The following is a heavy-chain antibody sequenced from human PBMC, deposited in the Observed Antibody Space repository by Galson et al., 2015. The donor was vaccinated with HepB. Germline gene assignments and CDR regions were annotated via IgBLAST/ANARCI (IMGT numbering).Heavy chain of an antibody. CDR2: IWADGTKK. CDR3: TRDGSGNTPFSYFDY. J-gene: IGHJ4*02. D-gene: IGHD5-18*01. CDR1: GFTFRNFG. V-gene: IGHV3-33*01. Sequence: SLRLSCAASGFTFRNFGMHWVRQAPGKGLEWLAGIWADGTKKFHTDSLNGRFTISRDNAKGPLYLQMDTLRVEDTAVYYCTRDGSGNTPFSYFDYWGQGILVTVSS.